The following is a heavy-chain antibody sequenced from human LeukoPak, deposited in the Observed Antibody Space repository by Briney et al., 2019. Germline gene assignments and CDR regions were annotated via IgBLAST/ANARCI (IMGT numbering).Heavy chain of an antibody. CDR1: GFTFSSYS. CDR3: AKMNYYGSGSYPIDY. D-gene: IGHD3-10*01. J-gene: IGHJ4*02. V-gene: IGHV3-30*02. CDR2: IRYDGSNK. Sequence: GGSLRLSCAASGFTFSSYSMHWVRQAPGKGLEWVAFIRYDGSNKYYADSVKGRFTISRDNSKNTLYLQMNSLRAEDTAVYYCAKMNYYGSGSYPIDYWGPGTLVTVSS.